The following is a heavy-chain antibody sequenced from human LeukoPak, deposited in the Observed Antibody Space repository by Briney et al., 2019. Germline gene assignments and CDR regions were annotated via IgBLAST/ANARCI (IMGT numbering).Heavy chain of an antibody. CDR3: ARGGSYYYGSSGYYPNDY. D-gene: IGHD3-22*01. J-gene: IGHJ4*02. V-gene: IGHV4-34*01. CDR1: GGSFSGYY. Sequence: KASETLSLTCAVYGGSFSGYYWSWIRQPPGKGLEWIGEINHSGSTNYNPSLKSRVTISVDTSKNQFSLKLSSVTAADTAVYYCARGGSYYYGSSGYYPNDYWGQGTLVTVSS. CDR2: INHSGST.